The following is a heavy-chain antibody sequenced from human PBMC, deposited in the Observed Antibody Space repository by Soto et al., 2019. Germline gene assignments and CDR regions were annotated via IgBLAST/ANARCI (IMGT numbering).Heavy chain of an antibody. J-gene: IGHJ6*02. D-gene: IGHD4-17*01. CDR2: IYHSGST. CDR1: GYSISSGYY. Sequence: PSETLSLTCAVSGYSISSGYYWGWIRQPPGKGLEWIGSIYHSGSTYYNPSLKSRVTISVDTSKNQFSLKLSSVTAADTAVYYCARGPYGDSYYYYYGMDVWGQGTTVTSP. V-gene: IGHV4-38-2*01. CDR3: ARGPYGDSYYYYYGMDV.